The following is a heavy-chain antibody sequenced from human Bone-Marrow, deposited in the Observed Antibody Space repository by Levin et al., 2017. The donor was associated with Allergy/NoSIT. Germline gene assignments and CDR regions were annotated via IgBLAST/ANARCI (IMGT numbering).Heavy chain of an antibody. D-gene: IGHD1-7*01. CDR2: ISGNVDGT. J-gene: IGHJ5*02. CDR3: AKGLGPANSGTNGVGNWFDP. CDR1: GLTFSTSFSTYA. V-gene: IGHV3-23*01. Sequence: PGGSLRLSCAASGLTFSTSFSTYAMSWVRQAPGKGLEWVSSISGNVDGTYYADSVKGRFTMSRDNSRNTLYLQMNSLRAEDTALYYCAKGLGPANSGTNGVGNWFDPWGQGTLVTVSS.